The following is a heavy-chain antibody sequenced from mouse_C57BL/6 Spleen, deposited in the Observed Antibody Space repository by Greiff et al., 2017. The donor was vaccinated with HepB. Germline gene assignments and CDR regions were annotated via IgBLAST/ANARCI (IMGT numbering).Heavy chain of an antibody. CDR1: GYTFTSYW. V-gene: IGHV1-50*01. Sequence: QVQLQQPGAELVKPGASVKLSCKASGYTFTSYWMQWVKQRPGQGLEWIGEIDPSDSYTNYNQKFKGKATLTVDTSSSTAYMQRSSLTSEDSAVYYCARKRGAAQASWFAYWGQGTLVTVSA. J-gene: IGHJ3*01. D-gene: IGHD3-2*02. CDR2: IDPSDSYT. CDR3: ARKRGAAQASWFAY.